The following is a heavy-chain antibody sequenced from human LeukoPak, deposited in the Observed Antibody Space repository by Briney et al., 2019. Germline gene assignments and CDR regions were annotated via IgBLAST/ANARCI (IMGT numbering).Heavy chain of an antibody. CDR1: EFILSRYA. Sequence: SGGSLRLSCVAYEFILSRYAVSWVRQAPGKGLEWVSSISSSSSSIYYADSVRGRFTISRDNAKNSLYLQMNSLRAEDTAVYYSARGGSGNWNAPFDYWGQGTLVTVSS. J-gene: IGHJ4*02. CDR2: ISSSSSSI. V-gene: IGHV3-21*01. CDR3: ARGGSGNWNAPFDY. D-gene: IGHD1-1*01.